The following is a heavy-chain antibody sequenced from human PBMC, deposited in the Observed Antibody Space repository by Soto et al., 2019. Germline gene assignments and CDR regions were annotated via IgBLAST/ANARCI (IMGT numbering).Heavy chain of an antibody. J-gene: IGHJ6*02. D-gene: IGHD2-2*01. CDR2: INAGNGNT. V-gene: IGHV1-3*01. CDR1: GYTFTSYA. Sequence: ASVKVSCKASGYTFTSYAMHWVRQAPGQRLEWMGWINAGNGNTKYSQKFQGRVTITRDTSASTAYMELSSLRSEVTAVYYCARELVDCSSTSCYFTHYYYYYSMDVWG. CDR3: ARELVDCSSTSCYFTHYYYYYSMDV.